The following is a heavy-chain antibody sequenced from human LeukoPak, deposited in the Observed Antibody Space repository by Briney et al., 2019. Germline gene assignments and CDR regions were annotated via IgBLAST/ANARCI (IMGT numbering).Heavy chain of an antibody. CDR2: ISGSGDGT. CDR1: GFTLSNYA. J-gene: IGHJ4*02. CDR3: AKPFYSGYDSHFDY. Sequence: PGGSLRLSCAASGFTLSNYAMSWVRQAPGKGLEWVSAISGSGDGTYSADSVKGRFTISRDNSKNTLYLQMNSLRAEDTAVYYCAKPFYSGYDSHFDYWGQGTLVTVSS. V-gene: IGHV3-23*01. D-gene: IGHD5-12*01.